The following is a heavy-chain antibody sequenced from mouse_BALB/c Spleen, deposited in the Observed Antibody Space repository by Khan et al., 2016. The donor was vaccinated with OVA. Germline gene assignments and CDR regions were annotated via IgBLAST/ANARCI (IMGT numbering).Heavy chain of an antibody. D-gene: IGHD1-1*01. CDR3: ASTHYCSYRDGLDC. Sequence: EVQLHESGPGLVKPSQSLSLTCTVTGYAITSDYAWNWIRQFPGNKLEWMGYISSTGSTSYNPSLKSRISITRDTSKNQFFLQLNSVTTEDTATFDGASTHYCSYRDGLDCWGRGTSVTVSS. J-gene: IGHJ4*01. V-gene: IGHV3-2*02. CDR1: GYAITSDYA. CDR2: ISSTGST.